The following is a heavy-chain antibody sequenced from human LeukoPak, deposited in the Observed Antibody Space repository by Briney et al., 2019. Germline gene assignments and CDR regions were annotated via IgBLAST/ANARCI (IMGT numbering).Heavy chain of an antibody. Sequence: GTSLRLSCAASGFTFDDYAMHWVRQAPGKGLEWVSGISWNSGNIGYADSVKGRFTISRDNAKNSLFLQMNSLRAEDTALYYCAKDYCSSTTCYYNYWGQGTLVTVSS. V-gene: IGHV3-9*01. CDR2: ISWNSGNI. CDR1: GFTFDDYA. CDR3: AKDYCSSTTCYYNY. J-gene: IGHJ4*02. D-gene: IGHD2-2*01.